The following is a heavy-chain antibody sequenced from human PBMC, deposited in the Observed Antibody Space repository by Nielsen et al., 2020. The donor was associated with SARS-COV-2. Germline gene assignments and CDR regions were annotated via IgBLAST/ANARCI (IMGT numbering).Heavy chain of an antibody. Sequence: SETLSLTCTVSGGSISSYYWSWIRQPPGKGLEWIGYIYYSGSTNYNPSLKSRVTISVDTSKNQFSLKLSSVTAADTAVYYCARASPAEDAFDSWGQGTMVTVSS. CDR3: ARASPAEDAFDS. CDR1: GGSISSYY. CDR2: IYYSGST. V-gene: IGHV4-59*01. J-gene: IGHJ3*02.